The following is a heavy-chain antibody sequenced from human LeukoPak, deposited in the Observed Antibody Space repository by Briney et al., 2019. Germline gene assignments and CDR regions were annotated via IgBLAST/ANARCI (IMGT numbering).Heavy chain of an antibody. CDR1: GFTFSNAW. CDR2: IKSKTDGGTT. V-gene: IGHV3-15*07. J-gene: IGHJ6*02. Sequence: GGSLRLSCAASGFTFSNAWMNWVRQAPGKGLEWVGRIKSKTDGGTTDYAAPVKGRFTISRDDSKNTLYLQMNSLKTEDTAVYYCTTATRYYDILTGYYRDYYYYGMDVWGQGTTVTVSS. D-gene: IGHD3-9*01. CDR3: TTATRYYDILTGYYRDYYYYGMDV.